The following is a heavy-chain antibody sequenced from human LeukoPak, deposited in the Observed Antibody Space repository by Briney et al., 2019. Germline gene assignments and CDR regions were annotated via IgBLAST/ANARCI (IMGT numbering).Heavy chain of an antibody. CDR1: GFTFSSYS. D-gene: IGHD3-22*01. Sequence: GGSLRLSCVASGFTFSSYSMNWVRQAPGKGMEWVSCIISSSRYIYYADSVKGRFTISRDNAKNSLYLQMNSLRAEDTAVYYCAKISGDYDSSGYYPFDYWGQGTLVTVSS. CDR2: IISSSRYI. J-gene: IGHJ4*02. V-gene: IGHV3-21*01. CDR3: AKISGDYDSSGYYPFDY.